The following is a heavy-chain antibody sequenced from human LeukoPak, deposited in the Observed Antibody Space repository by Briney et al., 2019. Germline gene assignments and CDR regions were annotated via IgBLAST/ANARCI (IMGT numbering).Heavy chain of an antibody. CDR1: GGSNSSYY. D-gene: IGHD6-6*01. V-gene: IGHV4-59*08. J-gene: IGHJ4*02. Sequence: SETLSLTCTDSGGSNSSYYWSWIRQPPGKGLEWIGYIYYSGSTNYNPSLKSRVTISVDTSKNQFSLKLSSVTAADTAVYYCARHSPGGSSTSEDFDYWGQGTLVTVSS. CDR2: IYYSGST. CDR3: ARHSPGGSSTSEDFDY.